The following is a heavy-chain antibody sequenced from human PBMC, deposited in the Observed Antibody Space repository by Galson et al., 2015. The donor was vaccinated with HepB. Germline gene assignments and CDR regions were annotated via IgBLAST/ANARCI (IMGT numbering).Heavy chain of an antibody. Sequence: SLRLSCAASGFTFSNAWMSWVRQTPGKGLEWVGRIKSKTEGGTTDYAAPVKDRFTISRDDSKDTLYLQMNSLKTEDTAMYYCTTSPHKSDFWGQGALVTVSS. CDR1: GFTFSNAW. CDR3: TTSPHKSDF. V-gene: IGHV3-15*01. CDR2: IKSKTEGGTT. J-gene: IGHJ4*02.